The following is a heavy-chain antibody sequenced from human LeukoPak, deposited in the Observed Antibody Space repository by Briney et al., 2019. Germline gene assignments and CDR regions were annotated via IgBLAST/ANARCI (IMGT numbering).Heavy chain of an antibody. Sequence: VASVKVSCKASGYIFTSYDINWVRQATGQRLEWLGWMSPNSGNTGYAQKFQGRVTMTRSTALSTAYMELSSLKSDDTAVYYCTRGPPNWGYDFWGQGTLVTVSS. CDR1: GYIFTSYD. D-gene: IGHD3/OR15-3a*01. CDR3: TRGPPNWGYDF. J-gene: IGHJ4*02. CDR2: MSPNSGNT. V-gene: IGHV1-8*01.